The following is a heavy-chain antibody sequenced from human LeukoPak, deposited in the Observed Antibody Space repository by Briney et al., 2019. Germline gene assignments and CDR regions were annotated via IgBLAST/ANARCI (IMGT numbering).Heavy chain of an antibody. CDR2: ISSSSSTI. Sequence: GGSLRLSCAASGFTFSSYSMNWVRQAPGKGLEWVSYISSSSSTIYYADSVKGRFTISRDNAKNSLYLQMNSLRAEDTAMYYCARQYYYDSSGYSIDYWGQGTLVTVSS. CDR1: GFTFSSYS. D-gene: IGHD3-22*01. CDR3: ARQYYYDSSGYSIDY. V-gene: IGHV3-48*01. J-gene: IGHJ4*02.